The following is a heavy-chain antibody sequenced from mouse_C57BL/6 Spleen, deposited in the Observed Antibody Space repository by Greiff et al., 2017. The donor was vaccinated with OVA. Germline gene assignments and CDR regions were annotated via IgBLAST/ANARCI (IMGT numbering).Heavy chain of an antibody. J-gene: IGHJ3*01. CDR3: ASFRGFAY. CDR1: GYAFTNYL. V-gene: IGHV1-54*01. CDR2: INPGSGGT. Sequence: LVESGAELVRPGTSVKVSCKASGYAFTNYLIEWVKQRPGQGLEWIGVINPGSGGTNYNEKFKGKATLTADKSSSTAYMQLSSLTSEDSAVYFCASFRGFAYWGQGTLVTVSA.